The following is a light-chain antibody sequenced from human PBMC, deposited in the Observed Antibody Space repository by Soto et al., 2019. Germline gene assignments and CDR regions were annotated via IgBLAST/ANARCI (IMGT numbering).Light chain of an antibody. CDR3: SSYAGGNNFHVV. Sequence: QSALTQPPSASGSPGQSVTISCTGTSSDVGGYNYVSWYQQHPGKAPKLMIYEVSKWPSGVPDRFSGSKSGNTSSLTVSGLQAEDEADYYCSSYAGGNNFHVVFGRGTKLTVL. CDR1: SSDVGGYNY. V-gene: IGLV2-8*01. CDR2: EVS. J-gene: IGLJ2*01.